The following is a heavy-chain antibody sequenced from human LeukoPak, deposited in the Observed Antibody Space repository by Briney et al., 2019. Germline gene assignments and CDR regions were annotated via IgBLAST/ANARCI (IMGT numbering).Heavy chain of an antibody. J-gene: IGHJ4*02. Sequence: PSQTLSLTCTLPGGSISSGSYYWTWIRQPAGKGLEWIGHLYTSGTTSYNPSLQSRVTISADTSKHQFSLRLTSVTAADTAVYYCARAGGSVGWYGTIDSWGQGTLVTVSS. D-gene: IGHD6-19*01. V-gene: IGHV4-61*09. CDR3: ARAGGSVGWYGTIDS. CDR2: LYTSGTT. CDR1: GGSISSGSYY.